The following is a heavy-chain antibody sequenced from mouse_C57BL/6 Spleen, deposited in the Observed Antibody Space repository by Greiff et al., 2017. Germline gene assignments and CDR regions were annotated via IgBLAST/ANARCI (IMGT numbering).Heavy chain of an antibody. Sequence: EVMLVESEGGLVQPGSSMKLSCTASGFTFSDYYMAWVRQVPEKGLEWVANINYDGSSTYYLDSLKSRFIISRDNAKNILYLQMSSLKSEDKATYYCASDPHYSLYAMDYWGQGTSVTVSS. CDR1: GFTFSDYY. V-gene: IGHV5-16*01. D-gene: IGHD2-12*01. J-gene: IGHJ4*01. CDR2: INYDGSST. CDR3: ASDPHYSLYAMDY.